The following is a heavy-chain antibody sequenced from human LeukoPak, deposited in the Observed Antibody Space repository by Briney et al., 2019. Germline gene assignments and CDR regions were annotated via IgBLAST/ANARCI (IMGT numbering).Heavy chain of an antibody. CDR1: GFTFSSYC. D-gene: IGHD3-16*01. V-gene: IGHV3-30*02. CDR2: IRYDGSNK. J-gene: IGHJ5*02. Sequence: PGGSLRLSCAASGFTFSSYCMHWARQAPGRGLEWVAFIRYDGSNKYYADSVKGRFTISRDNSKNTLYLQMNSLRAEDTAVYYCANGEESGGGFDPWGQGTLVTVSS. CDR3: ANGEESGGGFDP.